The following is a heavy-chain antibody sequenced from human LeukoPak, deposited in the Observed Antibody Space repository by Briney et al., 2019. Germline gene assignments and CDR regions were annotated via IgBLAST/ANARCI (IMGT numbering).Heavy chain of an antibody. CDR2: IYYSGST. J-gene: IGHJ4*02. V-gene: IGHV4-61*01. CDR1: GGSVSSGSYY. D-gene: IGHD3-22*01. CDR3: ARGTYDSSGYYLPSYFDY. Sequence: SETLSLTCTVSGGSVSSGSYYWSWLRQPPGKGLEWIGYIYYSGSTNYNPSLKSRLTISVDTSKNQFSLKLSSVTAADTAVYYCARGTYDSSGYYLPSYFDYWGQGTLVTVSS.